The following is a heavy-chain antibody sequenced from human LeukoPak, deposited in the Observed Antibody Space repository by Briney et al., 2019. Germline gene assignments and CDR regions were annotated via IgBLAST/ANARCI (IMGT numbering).Heavy chain of an antibody. D-gene: IGHD3-3*01. Sequence: QAGGSLRLSCAASGFTFSSYAMSWVRQAPGEGLEWVSGISGSGTNTDYADSVKGRFTISRDNSKNTLYLQMNSLRAEDTAVYYCAKTPAPVFGSKHYFDYWGQGTLVTVSS. J-gene: IGHJ4*02. CDR3: AKTPAPVFGSKHYFDY. CDR1: GFTFSSYA. CDR2: ISGSGTNT. V-gene: IGHV3-23*01.